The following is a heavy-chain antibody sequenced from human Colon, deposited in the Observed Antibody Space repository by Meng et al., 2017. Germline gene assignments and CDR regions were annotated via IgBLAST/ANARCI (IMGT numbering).Heavy chain of an antibody. CDR2: IYLSGSP. Sequence: QVELAEAGLGLGEPLGTLSPHCAVSCGSISSSNYWSWVRQPPGKGLEWLGQIYLSGSPSYNPSLESRVTISVDKSKNQLSLRLTSVTAADTAIYYCARHGGWHFDYWGQGTLVTVSS. V-gene: IGHV4-4*02. CDR1: CGSISSSNY. D-gene: IGHD6-19*01. J-gene: IGHJ4*02. CDR3: ARHGGWHFDY.